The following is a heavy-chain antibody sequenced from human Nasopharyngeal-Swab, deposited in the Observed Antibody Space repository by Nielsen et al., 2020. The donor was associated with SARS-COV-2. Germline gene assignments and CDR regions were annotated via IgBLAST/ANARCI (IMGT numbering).Heavy chain of an antibody. V-gene: IGHV3-30-3*01. J-gene: IGHJ6*03. CDR2: ISYDGSNK. CDR3: ARVEAGGEWELLPCYYYYMDV. Sequence: VGHVPGTGLAWVAGISYDGSNKYYADSVKGRFTISRDNSKNTLYLQMNSLRAEDTAVYYCARVEAGGEWELLPCYYYYMDVWGKGTTVTVSS. D-gene: IGHD1-26*01.